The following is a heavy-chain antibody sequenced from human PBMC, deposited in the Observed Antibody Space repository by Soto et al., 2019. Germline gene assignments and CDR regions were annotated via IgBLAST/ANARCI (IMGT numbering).Heavy chain of an antibody. Sequence: PGESLKISGKGSGYSFTSYCISWVRQMPGKGLEWMGRIDPSDSYTNYSPSFQGHVTISADKSISTAYLQWSSLKASDTAMYYCARHINLAAAAKYKWFDPWGQGTLVTVSS. D-gene: IGHD6-13*01. CDR1: GYSFTSYC. J-gene: IGHJ5*02. CDR3: ARHINLAAAAKYKWFDP. CDR2: IDPSDSYT. V-gene: IGHV5-10-1*01.